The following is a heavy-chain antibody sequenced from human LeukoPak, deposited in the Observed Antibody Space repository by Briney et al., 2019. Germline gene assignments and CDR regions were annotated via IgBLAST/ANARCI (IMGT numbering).Heavy chain of an antibody. Sequence: ASVKVSCKASGYTFMNYGISWVRQAPGQGLEWVGCISIYSGRTYYEQKFQGRVTMTTDTSTRTAYMELRSLRSDDTAVSYCARDRESSWPLGFDHSDQGILVTVSS. V-gene: IGHV1-18*01. J-gene: IGHJ4*02. CDR1: GYTFMNYG. D-gene: IGHD6-13*01. CDR2: ISIYSGRT. CDR3: ARDRESSWPLGFDH.